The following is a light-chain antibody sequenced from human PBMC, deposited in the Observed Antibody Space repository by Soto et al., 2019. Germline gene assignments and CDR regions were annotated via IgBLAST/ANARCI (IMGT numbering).Light chain of an antibody. CDR3: LQHNSYTWT. V-gene: IGKV1-17*03. J-gene: IGKJ1*01. CDR2: AAS. CDR1: QSISNN. Sequence: DIQMTQSPSAVSASVGDRVTITCRASQSISNNLAWYQRKPGTVPKRLIYAASGLEGGVPSRFSGSGSGTEFTLTISSLQPDDFATYYCLQHNSYTWTFDEGTRVEIK.